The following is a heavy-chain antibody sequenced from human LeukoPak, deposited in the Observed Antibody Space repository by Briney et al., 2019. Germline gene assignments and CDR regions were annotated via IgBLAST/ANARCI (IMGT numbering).Heavy chain of an antibody. V-gene: IGHV3-23*01. J-gene: IGHJ4*02. D-gene: IGHD2-15*01. Sequence: PPGGSLRLSCAASGFTFSSSAMSWVRQAPGKGLEWVSAISNNGGYTYYADSVQGRFTISRDNSKSTLCLQMNSLRAEDTVVYYCAKQLGYCSDGSCYFPYWGQGTLVTVSS. CDR1: GFTFSSSA. CDR3: AKQLGYCSDGSCYFPY. CDR2: ISNNGGYT.